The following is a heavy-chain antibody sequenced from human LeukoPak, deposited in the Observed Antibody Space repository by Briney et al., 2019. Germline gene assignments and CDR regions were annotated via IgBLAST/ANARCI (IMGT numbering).Heavy chain of an antibody. D-gene: IGHD4-17*01. CDR3: ARAALNDYGDYDADYFDY. V-gene: IGHV3-48*04. Sequence: PGGSLRLSCAASGFTFSSYSMNWVRQAPGKGLEWVSYISSSSSTIYYADSVKGRFTISRDNAKNSLYLQMNSLRAEDTAVYYCARAALNDYGDYDADYFDYWGQGTLVTVSS. CDR2: ISSSSSTI. CDR1: GFTFSSYS. J-gene: IGHJ4*02.